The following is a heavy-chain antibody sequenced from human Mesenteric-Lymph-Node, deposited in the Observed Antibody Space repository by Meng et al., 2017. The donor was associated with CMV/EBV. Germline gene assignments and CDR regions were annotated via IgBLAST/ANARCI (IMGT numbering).Heavy chain of an antibody. CDR1: GFTFSNYA. D-gene: IGHD3-10*01. V-gene: IGHV3-23*01. CDR3: GKDMQWFGDNYVYGLDV. Sequence: GESLKISCAVSGFTFSNYAMTCVRQAPGKGLEWVSYTYSADSVKGRFTISRDNSKNPLYLQMNSLGNEDTAVYYCGKDMQWFGDNYVYGLDVWGQGTTVTVSS. J-gene: IGHJ6*02. CDR2: T.